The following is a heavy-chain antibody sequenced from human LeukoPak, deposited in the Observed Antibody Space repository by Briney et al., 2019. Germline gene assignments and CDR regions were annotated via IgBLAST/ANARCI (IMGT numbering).Heavy chain of an antibody. J-gene: IGHJ4*02. CDR1: GFTFSSYW. D-gene: IGHD5-24*01. Sequence: GGSLRLSCAASGFTFSSYWMHWVRQAPGKGLVWVSRINTDGSSTSYADSVKGRFTISRDNAKNTLYLQMNSLITEDTAVYYCGRAGPYNPLDYWGQGTLVTVSS. V-gene: IGHV3-74*01. CDR2: INTDGSST. CDR3: GRAGPYNPLDY.